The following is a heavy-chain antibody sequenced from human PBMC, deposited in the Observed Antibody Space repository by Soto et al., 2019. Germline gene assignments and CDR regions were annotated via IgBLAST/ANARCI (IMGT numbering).Heavy chain of an antibody. CDR1: GPYR. D-gene: IGHD6-13*01. V-gene: IGHV4-61*01. CDR3: ASAETSGIDYFDC. CDR2: VYYSGSP. J-gene: IGHJ4*02. Sequence: GPYRRCWLRPPPGPGLECMGYVYYSGSPNYNPSLKSRVTISVDTPKNQISLRLKSVTAAGTAVFYCASAETSGIDYFDCWRQGSFVNVSS.